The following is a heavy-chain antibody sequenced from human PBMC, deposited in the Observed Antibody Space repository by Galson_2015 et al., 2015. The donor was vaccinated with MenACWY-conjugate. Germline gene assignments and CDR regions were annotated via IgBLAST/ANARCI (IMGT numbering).Heavy chain of an antibody. CDR2: INPNTGST. CDR3: ARRSERWLVFDS. CDR1: GYTFSGHY. J-gene: IGHJ4*02. D-gene: IGHD5-12*01. V-gene: IGHV1-2*06. Sequence: CKASGYTFSGHYIHWVRQAPGQGLEWMGRINPNTGSTIYAQNFQGRVTVTRDTSISTAYMELTSLTSDDTAVYYCARRSERWLVFDSWGQGTLITVSS.